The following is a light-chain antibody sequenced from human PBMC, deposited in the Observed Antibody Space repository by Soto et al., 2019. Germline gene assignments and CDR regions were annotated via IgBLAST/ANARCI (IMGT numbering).Light chain of an antibody. J-gene: IGKJ4*01. CDR1: HSINGN. V-gene: IGKV3-15*01. CDR2: RTS. Sequence: EIIMTQSPAILSVCPGERATLSCRASHSINGNLAWYQQKPGQAPRLLMFRTSSRATGFPARFSGSGSETEFNLTISSLQSEDFAVYYCQQYNSWPRATFGGGTKLEIK. CDR3: QQYNSWPRAT.